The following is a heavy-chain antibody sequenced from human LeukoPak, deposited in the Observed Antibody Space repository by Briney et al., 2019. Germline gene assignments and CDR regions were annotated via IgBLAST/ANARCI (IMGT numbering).Heavy chain of an antibody. D-gene: IGHD2-2*01. Sequence: GGSLRLSCAASGFTFSDYYMSWIRQAPGKGLEWVSYISSSGNTIYYADSVKGRFTISRDNAKNSLYLQMNSLRAEDTAVYYCARDRIVVVPAAILGWFDPWGQGTLVTVSS. CDR3: ARDRIVVVPAAILGWFDP. CDR1: GFTFSDYY. V-gene: IGHV3-11*04. J-gene: IGHJ5*02. CDR2: ISSSGNTI.